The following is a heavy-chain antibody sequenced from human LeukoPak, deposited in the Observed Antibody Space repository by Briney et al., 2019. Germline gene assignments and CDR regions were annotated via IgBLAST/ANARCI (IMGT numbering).Heavy chain of an antibody. CDR3: AKEMATIRAFDI. V-gene: IGHV3-74*01. CDR2: INSDGSST. Sequence: GGSLRLSCAASGFTFSSYWMHWVRQAPGKGLVWVSRINSDGSSTSYADSVKGRFTISRDNSKNTLYLQMNSLRAEDTAVYYCAKEMATIRAFDIWGQGTMVTVSS. J-gene: IGHJ3*02. D-gene: IGHD5-24*01. CDR1: GFTFSSYW.